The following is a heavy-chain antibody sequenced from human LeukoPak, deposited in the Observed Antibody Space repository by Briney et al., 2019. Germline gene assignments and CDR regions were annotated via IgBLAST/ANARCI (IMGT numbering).Heavy chain of an antibody. D-gene: IGHD3-3*01. CDR3: ARGSYQRDEYDFWSGYHMDV. CDR2: IIPIFGTA. CDR1: GGTFSSYA. J-gene: IGHJ6*02. Sequence: GSSVKVSCKAFGGTFSSYAISWVRQAPGQGLEWMGGIIPIFGTANYAQKFQGRVTITADESTSTAYMELSSLRSEDTAVYYCARGSYQRDEYDFWSGYHMDVWGQGTTVTVSS. V-gene: IGHV1-69*01.